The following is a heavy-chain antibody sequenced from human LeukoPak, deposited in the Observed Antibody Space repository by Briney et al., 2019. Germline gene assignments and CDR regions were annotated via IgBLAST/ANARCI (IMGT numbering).Heavy chain of an antibody. V-gene: IGHV1-18*01. Sequence: GASVKVSCKASGYTFTSYGISWVRQAAGQGLEWMGWISAYNGNTNYAQKLQGRVTMTTDTSTSTAYMELRSLRSDDTAVYYCARNQVDTAMALIDYWGQGTLVTVSS. CDR2: ISAYNGNT. CDR1: GYTFTSYG. J-gene: IGHJ4*02. D-gene: IGHD5-18*01. CDR3: ARNQVDTAMALIDY.